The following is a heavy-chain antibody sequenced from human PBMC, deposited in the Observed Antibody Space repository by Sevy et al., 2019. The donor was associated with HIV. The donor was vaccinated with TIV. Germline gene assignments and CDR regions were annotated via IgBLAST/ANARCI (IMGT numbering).Heavy chain of an antibody. CDR2: IKQDGSEK. V-gene: IGHV3-7*04. D-gene: IGHD3-3*01. CDR1: GFTFSSYW. CDR3: ARAYYDFWSGYSNFDY. J-gene: IGHJ4*02. Sequence: GGSLRLSCAASGFTFSSYWMSWVRQAPGKGLEWVANIKQDGSEKYYVDSVEGRFTISRDNAKNSLYLQMNSLRAEDTAVYYCARAYYDFWSGYSNFDYWGQGTLVTVSS.